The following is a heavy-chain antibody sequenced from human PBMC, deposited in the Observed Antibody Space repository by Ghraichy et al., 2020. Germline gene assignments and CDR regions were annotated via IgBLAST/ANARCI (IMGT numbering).Heavy chain of an antibody. Sequence: GGSLRLSCAASGFTFSSYSMNWVRQAPGKGLEWVSYISSSISTIYYADSVKGRFTISRDNAKNSLYLQMNSLRAEDTAVYYCARERGSSSSGGVYYFDYWGQGILVTVSS. V-gene: IGHV3-48*01. J-gene: IGHJ4*02. D-gene: IGHD6-6*01. CDR2: ISSSISTI. CDR3: ARERGSSSSGGVYYFDY. CDR1: GFTFSSYS.